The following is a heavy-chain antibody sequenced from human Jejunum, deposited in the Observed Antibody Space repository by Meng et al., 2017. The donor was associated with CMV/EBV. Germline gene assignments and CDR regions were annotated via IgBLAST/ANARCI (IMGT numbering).Heavy chain of an antibody. CDR1: GFTLSSYV. V-gene: IGHV3-48*03. J-gene: IGHJ3*02. CDR2: MSSSGRNI. D-gene: IGHD2-2*02. Sequence: CSASGFTLSSYVMNWVRQAPGKGLEWISYMSSSGRNIYYEDSVKGRFTISRDIAKNSLYLQMNSLRAEDTAVYYCARYTTSNAFDMWGQGTMVTVSS. CDR3: ARYTTSNAFDM.